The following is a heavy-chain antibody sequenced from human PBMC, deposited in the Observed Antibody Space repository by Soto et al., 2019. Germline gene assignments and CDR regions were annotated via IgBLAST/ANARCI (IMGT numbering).Heavy chain of an antibody. V-gene: IGHV3-30-3*01. J-gene: IGHJ6*02. CDR2: MSYDGTNT. Sequence: GGSLRLSCAASGFSLSNYAMHWFRQAPGKGLEWVAVMSYDGTNTYFADSVKGRFTISRDNSKNTLYLQMKSLRGEDTAVYYCARPQRGYNYGRYYYYGLDVWGRGTTVTVSS. CDR3: ARPQRGYNYGRYYYYGLDV. D-gene: IGHD5-18*01. CDR1: GFSLSNYA.